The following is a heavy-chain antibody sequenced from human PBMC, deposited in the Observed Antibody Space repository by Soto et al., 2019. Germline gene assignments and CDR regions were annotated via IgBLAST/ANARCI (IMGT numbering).Heavy chain of an antibody. Sequence: GASVKVSCKASGGTFSSYTISWVRQAPGQGLDWMGRIIPILGIANYAQKFQGRVTITADKSTSTAYMELSSLRSEDTAVYYCARVNCSGGSCYLYYFDYWGQGTLVTVSS. V-gene: IGHV1-69*02. CDR2: IIPILGIA. J-gene: IGHJ4*02. CDR3: ARVNCSGGSCYLYYFDY. D-gene: IGHD2-15*01. CDR1: GGTFSSYT.